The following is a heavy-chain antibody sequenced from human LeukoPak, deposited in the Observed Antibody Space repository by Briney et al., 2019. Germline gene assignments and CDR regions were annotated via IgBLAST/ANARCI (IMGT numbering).Heavy chain of an antibody. CDR3: ARGPSSSSGLDY. CDR2: INHSGST. CDR1: GGSFSGYY. D-gene: IGHD6-6*01. V-gene: IGHV4-34*01. J-gene: IGHJ4*02. Sequence: PSETLSLTCAVYGGSFSGYYWSWIRQPPGKGLEWIGEINHSGSTNYNPSLKSRVTISVDTSKNQFSLKLSSVTAADTAVYYCARGPSSSSGLDYWGQGTLVTVSS.